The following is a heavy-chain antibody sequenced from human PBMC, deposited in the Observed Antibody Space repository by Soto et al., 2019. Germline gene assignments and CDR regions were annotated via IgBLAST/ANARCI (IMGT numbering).Heavy chain of an antibody. Sequence: SETLSLTCAVYGGSFSGYYWSWVRQPPGKGLEWIGEINHSGSTNYNPSLKSRVTISVDTSKNQFSLKLSSVTAADTAVYYCARGRGGYFGGFDYWGQGTLVTVSS. D-gene: IGHD3-16*01. CDR1: GGSFSGYY. CDR2: INHSGST. CDR3: ARGRGGYFGGFDY. V-gene: IGHV4-34*01. J-gene: IGHJ4*02.